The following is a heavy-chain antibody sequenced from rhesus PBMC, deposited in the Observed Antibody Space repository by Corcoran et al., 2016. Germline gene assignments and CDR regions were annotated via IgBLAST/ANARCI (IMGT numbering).Heavy chain of an antibody. CDR3: TRVGYSSSGLDS. V-gene: IGHV3-136*01. CDR1: AFTFSSYD. CDR2: IGYTGKTI. Sequence: VQLVESGEGLAQPGGSLRLSCAAPAFTFSSYDMRWVRQAPGQWLAWVSYIGYTGKTIDYAESVKGRFTISRDNGKNSLSLQMSSMRAEDTAVYYCTRVGYSSSGLDSWGQGVVVTVSS. J-gene: IGHJ6*01. D-gene: IGHD5-24*01.